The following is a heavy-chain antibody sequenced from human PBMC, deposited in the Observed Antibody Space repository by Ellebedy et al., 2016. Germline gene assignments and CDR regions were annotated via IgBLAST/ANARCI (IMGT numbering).Heavy chain of an antibody. CDR3: ARDKKGGSAGGSHFDP. V-gene: IGHV3-66*01. J-gene: IGHJ5*02. CDR2: IHNNEKT. CDR1: GFSVSSIY. D-gene: IGHD6-13*01. Sequence: GESLKISXAASGFSVSSIYMSWVRQAPGKGLEWVSIIHNNEKTHYTDSVKGRFTISRDNSKNTVFLQMSSLRAEDTAVYYCARDKKGGSAGGSHFDPWGQGTLVTVSS.